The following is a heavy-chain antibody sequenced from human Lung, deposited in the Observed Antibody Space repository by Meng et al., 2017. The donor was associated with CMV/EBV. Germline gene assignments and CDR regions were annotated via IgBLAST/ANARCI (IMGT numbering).Heavy chain of an antibody. V-gene: IGHV3-7*01. CDR2: INPDGSEK. CDR3: ARDWRTGYTHSMDV. CDR1: GFTFSAYK. Sequence: GESXKISCAASGFTFSAYKMSWVRQAPGKGLEWAATINPDGSEKYYVESLKGRFTISRDNAKDSLFLQMDSLRAEDTAMYFCARDWRTGYTHSMDVWGNGXTVTVSS. D-gene: IGHD5-24*01. J-gene: IGHJ6*04.